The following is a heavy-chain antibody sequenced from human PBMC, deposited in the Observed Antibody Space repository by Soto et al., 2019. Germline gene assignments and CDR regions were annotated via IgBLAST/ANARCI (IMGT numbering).Heavy chain of an antibody. J-gene: IGHJ4*02. D-gene: IGHD3-10*01. CDR2: ISYDGSNK. V-gene: IGHV3-30*18. CDR3: AKDAAADYGAGSYFDY. CDR1: GFTFSSYG. Sequence: GGSLRLSCAASGFTFSSYGMHWVRQAPGKGLEWVAVISYDGSNKYYADSVKGRFTISRDNSKNTLYLQMNSLRAEDTAVYYGAKDAAADYGAGSYFDYWGQGTLVTVSS.